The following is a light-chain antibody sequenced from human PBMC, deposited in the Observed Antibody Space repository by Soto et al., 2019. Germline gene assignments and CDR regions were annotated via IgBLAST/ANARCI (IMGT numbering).Light chain of an antibody. J-gene: IGKJ2*01. V-gene: IGKV3-20*01. CDR1: QSVDSNY. Sequence: EMVLTQSPGTLSLSPGERATLSCRASQSVDSNYLAWYQQKPGQGPRLLIYGASIRATGIPDKFSGSGSGTDFTLTISRLEPEDFAVYYCQQYGNSLAFGQGTKLEIK. CDR2: GAS. CDR3: QQYGNSLA.